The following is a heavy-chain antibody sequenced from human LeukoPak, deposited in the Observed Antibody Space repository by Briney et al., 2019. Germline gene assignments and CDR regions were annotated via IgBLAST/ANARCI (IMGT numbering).Heavy chain of an antibody. J-gene: IGHJ4*02. CDR3: ATPPTGTTTTGEYYFDY. CDR2: ISPISGTT. V-gene: IGHV1-69*05. D-gene: IGHD1-1*01. Sequence: ASVKVSCRASGGTFSSYTITWVRQAPGQGLEWMGGISPISGTTNYAQKFQGRVTITTDESTSTAYMELSSLRSEDTAVYYCATPPTGTTTTGEYYFDYWGQGTLVTVSS. CDR1: GGTFSSYT.